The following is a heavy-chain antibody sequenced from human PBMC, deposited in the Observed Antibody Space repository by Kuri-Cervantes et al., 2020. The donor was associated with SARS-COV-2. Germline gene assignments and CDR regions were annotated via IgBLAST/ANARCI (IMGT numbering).Heavy chain of an antibody. Sequence: GESLKISCAASGFTFSSYGMHWVRQAPGKGLEWVAVISQDGSNIYYADSVKGRFTISRDNSKNTVYLQMNSLRVADTALYYCARDEYCSTSKCYTSYNYYYAMDVWGQGTSVSVSS. CDR3: ARDEYCSTSKCYTSYNYYYAMDV. V-gene: IGHV3-30*03. J-gene: IGHJ6*02. CDR2: ISQDGSNI. CDR1: GFTFSSYG. D-gene: IGHD2-2*02.